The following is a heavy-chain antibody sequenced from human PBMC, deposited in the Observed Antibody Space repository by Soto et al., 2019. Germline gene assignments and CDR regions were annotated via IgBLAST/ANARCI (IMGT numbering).Heavy chain of an antibody. CDR2: ISGYNGNT. J-gene: IGHJ6*02. CDR3: ARLGDYYGSGSYLGYYYYYGMDL. Sequence: QVQLVQSGAEVKKPGASVKVSCKASGYTFISYGISWVRQAPGQGLEWMGWISGYNGNTNYPPKFQGRVTMTTDTSTSTAYMELRSLSSDDTAVYYCARLGDYYGSGSYLGYYYYYGMDLWGQGTTVTVSS. D-gene: IGHD3-10*01. CDR1: GYTFISYG. V-gene: IGHV1-18*01.